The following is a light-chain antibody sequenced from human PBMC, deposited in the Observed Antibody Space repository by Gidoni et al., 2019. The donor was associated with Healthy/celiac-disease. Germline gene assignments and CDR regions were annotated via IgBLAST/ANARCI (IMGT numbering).Light chain of an antibody. CDR2: SNN. CDR1: SSNLGSHY. CDR3: AAWDDSLSGPV. V-gene: IGLV1-47*02. J-gene: IGLJ2*01. Sequence: QSVLTQPPSASGTPGQRVTISCSGSSSNLGSHYVYWYQQLPGTAPKLLIYSNNQRPSGVPDRFSGSKSGTSASLAISGLRSEDEADYYCAAWDDSLSGPVFGGGTKLTVL.